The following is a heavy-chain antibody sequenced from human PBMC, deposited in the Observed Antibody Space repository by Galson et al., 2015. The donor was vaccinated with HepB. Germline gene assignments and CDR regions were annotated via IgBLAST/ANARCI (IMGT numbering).Heavy chain of an antibody. D-gene: IGHD1-26*01. V-gene: IGHV3-11*01. J-gene: IGHJ6*02. CDR2: ISSSGSTI. Sequence: SLRLSCAASGFTFSDYHMSWIRQAPGKGLEWVSYISSSGSTIYYADSVKGRFTISRDNAKNSLYLQMNSLRAEDAAVYYCAREWVSYYGMDVWGQGTTVTVSS. CDR1: GFTFSDYH. CDR3: AREWVSYYGMDV.